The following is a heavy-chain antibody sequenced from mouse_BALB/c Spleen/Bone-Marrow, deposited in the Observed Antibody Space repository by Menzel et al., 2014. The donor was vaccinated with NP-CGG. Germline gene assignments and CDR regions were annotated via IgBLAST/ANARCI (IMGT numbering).Heavy chain of an antibody. V-gene: IGHV1-67*01. CDR3: TRGGRYDEVAY. CDR1: SYTFTDYA. J-gene: IGHJ3*01. Sequence: VKLVESGPELVRPGVSVKISCKGSSYTFTDYATHRVKQSHAKSLEWIGVISTYYGNANYNQKFKGKATMTVDKSSSTAYMELARLTSEDSAVYYCTRGGRYDEVAYWGQGTLVTVSA. CDR2: ISTYYGNA. D-gene: IGHD2-14*01.